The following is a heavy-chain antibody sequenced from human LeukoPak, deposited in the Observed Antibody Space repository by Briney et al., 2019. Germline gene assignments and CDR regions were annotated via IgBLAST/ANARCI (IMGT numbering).Heavy chain of an antibody. J-gene: IGHJ4*02. CDR2: VYNSGIT. D-gene: IGHD3-22*01. V-gene: IGHV4-59*02. Sequence: SETLSLTCSVSGASVSDYCCNWIRQPPGKGLEWIEYVYNSGITNYNPSLRSRVTISVDTSKNQFSLKLNSVTAADTAVYYCARVRLSSGYSNWGQGTLVTVSS. CDR1: GASVSDYC. CDR3: ARVRLSSGYSN.